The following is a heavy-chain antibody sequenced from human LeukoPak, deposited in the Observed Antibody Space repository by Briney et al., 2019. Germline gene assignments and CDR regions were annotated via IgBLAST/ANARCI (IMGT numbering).Heavy chain of an antibody. CDR2: IYYRGNT. J-gene: IGHJ4*02. Sequence: SETLSLTCTISGDSISNSNNYWGWIRQPPGKGLEWIGSIYYRGNTYYNPSLKSRVSISVDTSKNQFSLKLTSVTAADTAVYYCVRLSISGSYFGDYWGQGALVTVSS. CDR1: GDSISNSNNY. V-gene: IGHV4-39*01. CDR3: VRLSISGSYFGDY. D-gene: IGHD1-26*01.